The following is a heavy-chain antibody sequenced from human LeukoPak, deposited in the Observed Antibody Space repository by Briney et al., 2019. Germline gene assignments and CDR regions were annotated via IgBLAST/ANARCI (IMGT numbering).Heavy chain of an antibody. CDR1: GGSISSYY. D-gene: IGHD6-19*01. CDR2: IYYSGRT. J-gene: IGHJ4*02. V-gene: IGHV4-59*01. Sequence: PSENLSLTCTVSGGSISSYYWSWIRQPPGKGLEWIGYIYYSGRTNYNPSLKSRVTISIDTSKNQFSLKLRSVTAADTAVYYCARSFSSGFIDSWGQGTLVTVSS. CDR3: ARSFSSGFIDS.